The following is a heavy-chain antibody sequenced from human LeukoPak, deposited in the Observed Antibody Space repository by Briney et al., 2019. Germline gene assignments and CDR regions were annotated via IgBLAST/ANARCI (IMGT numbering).Heavy chain of an antibody. CDR2: TYYRSKWYN. J-gene: IGHJ4*02. D-gene: IGHD6-19*01. Sequence: SQTVSLTCAISGDSVSSNCAAWNWIRQSPSRGLEWLGRTYYRSKWYNDYAVSVKSRITINPDTSKNQFSLQLNSVTPEDTAVYYCARASVPYSSGWYILDYWGQGTLVTVSS. CDR1: GDSVSSNCAA. V-gene: IGHV6-1*01. CDR3: ARASVPYSSGWYILDY.